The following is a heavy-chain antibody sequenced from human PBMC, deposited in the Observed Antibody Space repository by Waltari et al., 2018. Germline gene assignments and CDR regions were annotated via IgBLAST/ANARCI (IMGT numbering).Heavy chain of an antibody. V-gene: IGHV1-46*01. CDR3: ARDGDDHAFDI. J-gene: IGHJ3*02. CDR1: GLSLPNNF. CDR2: INPSGGST. Sequence: QVQLVQSGAEVKMPGASVKVACTASGLSLPNNFFHWVRQAPGQGLEWMGIINPSGGSTSYARQFRGRVSMTRDTSTSTVYLELSSLRSEDTAVYYCARDGDDHAFDIWGQGTMVTVSS. D-gene: IGHD3-10*01.